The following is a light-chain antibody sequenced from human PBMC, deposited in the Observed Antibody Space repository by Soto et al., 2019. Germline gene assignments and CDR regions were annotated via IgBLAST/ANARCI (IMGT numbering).Light chain of an antibody. V-gene: IGLV2-14*03. J-gene: IGLJ1*01. CDR1: SSDVGGYYY. Sequence: QSALTQPASVSGSPGQSIAISVSGTSSDVGGYYYVPWYQQHPGTDTKDMSYDDSIRPSAATDRLSGSKSGDTASLTISGLQAENEADYYCSSYTSSSTYVFGTGTKVT. CDR3: SSYTSSSTYV. CDR2: DDS.